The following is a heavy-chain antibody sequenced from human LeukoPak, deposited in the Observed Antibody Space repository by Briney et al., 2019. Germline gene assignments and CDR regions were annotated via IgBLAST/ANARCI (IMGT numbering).Heavy chain of an antibody. Sequence: SETLSLTCAAYGGSFSGYYWSWIRQPPGKGLEWIGEINHSGSTNYNPSLKSRVTISVDTSKNQFSLKLSSVTAADTAVYYCARFNYYDSSGYYSFDYWGQGTLVTVSS. J-gene: IGHJ4*02. CDR1: GGSFSGYY. CDR3: ARFNYYDSSGYYSFDY. D-gene: IGHD3-22*01. V-gene: IGHV4-34*01. CDR2: INHSGST.